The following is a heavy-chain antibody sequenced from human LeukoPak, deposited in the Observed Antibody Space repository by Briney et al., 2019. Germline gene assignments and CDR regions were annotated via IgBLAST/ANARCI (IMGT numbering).Heavy chain of an antibody. D-gene: IGHD2-21*02. V-gene: IGHV3-23*01. J-gene: IGHJ4*02. Sequence: PGASLRLSCAASGFTFSSYAMSWVRQAPGKGLEWVSAISGSGGSTYYADSVKGRFTISRDNSKNTLYLRMNSLRAEDTAVYYCAKDMAYRGGDCYWFDYWGQGTLVTVSS. CDR2: ISGSGGST. CDR3: AKDMAYRGGDCYWFDY. CDR1: GFTFSSYA.